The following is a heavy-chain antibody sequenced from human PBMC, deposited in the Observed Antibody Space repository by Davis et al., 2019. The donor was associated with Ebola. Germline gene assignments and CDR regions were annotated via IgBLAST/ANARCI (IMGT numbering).Heavy chain of an antibody. D-gene: IGHD2-2*03. Sequence: GESLKISCAVSGFTFSSYGMHWVRQAPGKGLEWVAVISYDGSNKYYADSVKGRFTISRDNSKNTLYLQMNSLRAEDTAVYYCAKDDGYCSSTSCFLYYYYGMDVWGKGTTVTVSS. CDR2: ISYDGSNK. CDR3: AKDDGYCSSTSCFLYYYYGMDV. J-gene: IGHJ6*04. CDR1: GFTFSSYG. V-gene: IGHV3-30*18.